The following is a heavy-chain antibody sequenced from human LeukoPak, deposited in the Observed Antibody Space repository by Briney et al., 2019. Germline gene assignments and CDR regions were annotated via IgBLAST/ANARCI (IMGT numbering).Heavy chain of an antibody. CDR3: ARFQTRLAAAATRWFDP. J-gene: IGHJ5*02. CDR1: GGSFSGYY. Sequence: SETLSLTCAVYGGSFSGYYWSWIRQPPGKGLECIGEINHSGSTNYNPSLKSRVTISVDTSKNQFSLKLSSVTAADTAVYYCARFQTRLAAAATRWFDPWGQGTLVTVSS. V-gene: IGHV4-34*01. CDR2: INHSGST. D-gene: IGHD6-13*01.